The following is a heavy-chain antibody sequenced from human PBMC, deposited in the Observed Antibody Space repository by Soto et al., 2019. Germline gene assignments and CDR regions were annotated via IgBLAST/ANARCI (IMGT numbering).Heavy chain of an antibody. CDR1: GDTFNKYA. CDR3: AGGIDYGGVNRIDY. V-gene: IGHV1-69*01. CDR2: IIPIFGTP. J-gene: IGHJ4*02. Sequence: QVQLVQSGAEVKKPGSSVKVSCKASGDTFNKYAFNWVRQAPGQGLEWMGGIIPIFGTPNYAQRVQGRVTITADESTSTAYMELSSLRSEDTAVYYCAGGIDYGGVNRIDYWGQGTLVTVSS. D-gene: IGHD4-17*01.